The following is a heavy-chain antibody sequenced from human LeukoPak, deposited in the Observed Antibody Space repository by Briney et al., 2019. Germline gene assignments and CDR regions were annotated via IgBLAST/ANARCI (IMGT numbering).Heavy chain of an antibody. CDR3: ARDLKGAIFGVVIDY. V-gene: IGHV3-21*01. D-gene: IGHD3-3*01. J-gene: IGHJ4*02. CDR2: ISSSSSYI. Sequence: PGGSLRLSCAASGLTFSSYNMNWVRQAPGKGLEWVSSISSSSSYIYYADSVKGRFTISRDNAKNSLYLQMNSLRAEDTAVYYCARDLKGAIFGVVIDYWGQGTLVTVSS. CDR1: GLTFSSYN.